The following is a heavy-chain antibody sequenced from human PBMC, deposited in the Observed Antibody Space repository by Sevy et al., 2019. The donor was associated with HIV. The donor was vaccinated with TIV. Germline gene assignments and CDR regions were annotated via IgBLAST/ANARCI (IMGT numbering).Heavy chain of an antibody. CDR3: ARVGYEETSMVSAFDI. D-gene: IGHD5-18*01. V-gene: IGHV3-48*03. CDR1: GFTFSSYE. Sequence: GGSLRLSCAASGFTFSSYEMNWVRQAPGKELEWVSYISSSGSTIYYADSVKGRFTISRDNAKNSLYLQMNSLRAEDTAIYYCARVGYEETSMVSAFDIWGQGTMVTVSS. J-gene: IGHJ3*02. CDR2: ISSSGSTI.